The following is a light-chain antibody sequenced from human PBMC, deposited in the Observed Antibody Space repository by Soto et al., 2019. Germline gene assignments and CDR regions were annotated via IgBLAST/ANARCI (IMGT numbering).Light chain of an antibody. CDR3: CSYAGSYTGV. CDR1: SSDVGTYNY. Sequence: QSALTQPRSVSGSPKQSVTISCTGTSSDVGTYNYVSWFQQHPGKAPKLMISDVSKRPSGVPDRFSGSKSGNTASLTISGLQAEDEADYYCCSYAGSYTGVFGGGTQLTVL. J-gene: IGLJ3*02. CDR2: DVS. V-gene: IGLV2-11*01.